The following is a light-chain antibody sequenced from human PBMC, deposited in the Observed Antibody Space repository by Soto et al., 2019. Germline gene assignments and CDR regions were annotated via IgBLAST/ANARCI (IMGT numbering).Light chain of an antibody. V-gene: IGKV1-33*01. CDR3: QQCNNLPIT. Sequence: IQMTQSPASLSSSVGDRVPLTFQANQDISKYLNWYQQKPGKAPKLLIYGASSLETGVPSRFSGSGSGTDFTFTISSLQPEDIATYYCQQCNNLPITFGQGTRLEI. J-gene: IGKJ5*01. CDR1: QDISKY. CDR2: GAS.